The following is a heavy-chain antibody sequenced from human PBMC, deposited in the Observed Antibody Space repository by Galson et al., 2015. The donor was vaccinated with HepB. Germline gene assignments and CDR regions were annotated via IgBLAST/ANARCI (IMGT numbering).Heavy chain of an antibody. J-gene: IGHJ4*02. Sequence: PALVKPTQRLTLTCTFSGLSLTSNGMCVTWIRQPPGKALEWLALIDWDGDEHYNVFLETRLTISRDTSKNQVVLTMTNVDPVDTATYYCARMLGCGIPDFWGQGTPVTVSA. V-gene: IGHV2-70*01. CDR2: IDWDGDE. CDR1: GLSLTSNGMC. D-gene: IGHD1-26*01. CDR3: ARMLGCGIPDF.